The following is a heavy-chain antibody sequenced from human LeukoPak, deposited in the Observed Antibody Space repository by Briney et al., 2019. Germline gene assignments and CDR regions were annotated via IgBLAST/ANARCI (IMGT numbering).Heavy chain of an antibody. CDR3: ARQMIAAGKNYYGMGV. Sequence: SETLSLTCTASGGSISSYYWTWIRQPAGKGLEWIGRIYTGGSTNYNPSLKSRVTMSVDTSNNQFSLNLSSVTAADTAVYYCARQMIAAGKNYYGMGVWGQGTTVTVSS. D-gene: IGHD6-13*01. V-gene: IGHV4-4*07. CDR2: IYTGGST. CDR1: GGSISSYY. J-gene: IGHJ6*02.